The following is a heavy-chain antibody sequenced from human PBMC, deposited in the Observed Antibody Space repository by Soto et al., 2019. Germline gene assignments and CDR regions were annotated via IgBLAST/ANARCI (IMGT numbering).Heavy chain of an antibody. V-gene: IGHV3-48*01. CDR2: ILSSSGVI. CDR1: GFTFGSYS. CDR3: ARDLRAPLVATAMPYYMDV. D-gene: IGHD2-21*02. Sequence: GGSLRLSCAASGFTFGSYSMNWVRQAPGKGLEWVSFILSSSGVIYYADSVKGRFTISRDNAKNSLYLQMNSLRAEDTAVYYWARDLRAPLVATAMPYYMDVWGKRTTVTVSS. J-gene: IGHJ6*03.